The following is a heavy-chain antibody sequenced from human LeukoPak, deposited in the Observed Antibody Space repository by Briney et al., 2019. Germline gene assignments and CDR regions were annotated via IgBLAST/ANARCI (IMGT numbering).Heavy chain of an antibody. V-gene: IGHV1-18*01. CDR2: INTQNGET. CDR3: TVKGYDILTRSLADYFSYGLDV. CDR1: GYTFTTYD. J-gene: IGHJ6*02. D-gene: IGHD3-9*01. Sequence: ASVKVSCKASGYTFTTYDVSWVRQAPGQGLEWMGWINTQNGETNYAQKLQGRVTMTKDTSMSTVYMELRRLRSDDTAVYFCTVKGYDILTRSLADYFSYGLDVWGQGTTVTVSS.